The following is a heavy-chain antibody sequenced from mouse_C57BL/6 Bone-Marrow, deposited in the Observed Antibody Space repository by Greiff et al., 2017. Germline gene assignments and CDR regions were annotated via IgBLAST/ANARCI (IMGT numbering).Heavy chain of an antibody. CDR3: ARAGQLRLRDEFDY. Sequence: QVQLQQPGAELVRPGTSVKLSCKASGYTFTSYWMHWVKQRPGQGLEWIGVIDPSDSYTTYNQKFKGKATLTVDTSSSTAYMQPSSLTSGDSAVYYDARAGQLRLRDEFDYWGQGTTLTVSS. CDR1: GYTFTSYW. CDR2: IDPSDSYT. D-gene: IGHD3-2*02. V-gene: IGHV1-59*01. J-gene: IGHJ2*01.